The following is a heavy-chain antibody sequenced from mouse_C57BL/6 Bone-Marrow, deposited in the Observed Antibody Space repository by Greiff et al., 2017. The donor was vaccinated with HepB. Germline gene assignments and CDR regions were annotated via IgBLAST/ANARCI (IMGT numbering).Heavy chain of an antibody. CDR2: ISSGGDYI. CDR1: GFTFSSYA. CDR3: TRSYYGSNYAMDY. J-gene: IGHJ4*01. V-gene: IGHV5-9-1*02. D-gene: IGHD1-1*01. Sequence: VQLKESGAGLVKPGGSLKLSCAASGFTFSSYAMSWVRQTPEKRLEWVAYISSGGDYIYYADTVKGRFIISRANASNTLYRQMSSLKSEDTAMYYCTRSYYGSNYAMDYGGQGTAVTVTS.